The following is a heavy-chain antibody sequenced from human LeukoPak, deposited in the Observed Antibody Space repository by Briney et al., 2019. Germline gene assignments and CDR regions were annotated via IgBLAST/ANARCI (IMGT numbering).Heavy chain of an antibody. CDR3: AAAWKYYDSSGKGGFDI. V-gene: IGHV5-51*01. CDR1: GYSFTYYW. CDR2: IYPGDSDT. J-gene: IGHJ3*02. D-gene: IGHD3-22*01. Sequence: GESLKISCQGSGYSFTYYWIAWVRQMPGKGLEWMGIIYPGDSDTRYSPSFQGQVTISADKSISTAYLQWSSLKASDTAMYYCAAAWKYYDSSGKGGFDIWGQGTMVTVSS.